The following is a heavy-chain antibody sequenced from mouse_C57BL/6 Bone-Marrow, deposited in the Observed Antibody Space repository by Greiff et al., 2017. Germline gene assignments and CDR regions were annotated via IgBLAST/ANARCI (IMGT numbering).Heavy chain of an antibody. CDR2: IDPSDSYT. V-gene: IGHV1-69*01. CDR1: GYTFTSYW. Sequence: QVQLQQPGAELVMPGASVKLSCKASGYTFTSYWMHWVKQRPGQGLEWIGEIDPSDSYTNYNQKFKGKSTLTVDKSSSTAYMQLSSLTSEDSAVYDCAREVSAGYYAMDYWGQGTSVTGSS. D-gene: IGHD3-2*02. J-gene: IGHJ4*01. CDR3: AREVSAGYYAMDY.